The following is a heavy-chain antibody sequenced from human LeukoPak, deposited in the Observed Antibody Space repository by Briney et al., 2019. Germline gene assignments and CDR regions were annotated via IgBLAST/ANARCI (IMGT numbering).Heavy chain of an antibody. V-gene: IGHV1-2*02. CDR2: INPNSGGT. CDR1: GYTFTVYY. Sequence: GASVKVSFKASGYTFTVYYMHWVRQAPGQGLEGMGWINPNSGGTNYAQKFQGRVTMTRDTSISTAYMELSRLRSDDTAVYYCARDLVSSDSGRTHMDVWGKGTTVTVSS. D-gene: IGHD6-13*01. CDR3: ARDLVSSDSGRTHMDV. J-gene: IGHJ6*03.